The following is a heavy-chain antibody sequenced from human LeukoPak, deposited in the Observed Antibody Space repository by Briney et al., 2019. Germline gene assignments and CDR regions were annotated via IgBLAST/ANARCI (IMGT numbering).Heavy chain of an antibody. Sequence: GGSLRLSCAASGFTFSSYGMHWVRQAPGKGLEWVAVISYDGSNKYYADSVKGRFTISRDNSKNTLFLQMDSLTADDTAVYSCAKHRGSSGYDALDIWGQGTMVTVSS. V-gene: IGHV3-30*18. CDR1: GFTFSSYG. CDR2: ISYDGSNK. D-gene: IGHD6-19*01. J-gene: IGHJ3*02. CDR3: AKHRGSSGYDALDI.